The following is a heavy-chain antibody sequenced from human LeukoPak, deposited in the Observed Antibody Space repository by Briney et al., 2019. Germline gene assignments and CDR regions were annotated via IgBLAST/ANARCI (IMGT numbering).Heavy chain of an antibody. J-gene: IGHJ4*02. V-gene: IGHV3-21*01. D-gene: IGHD3-9*01. CDR1: GFTFSSYS. CDR2: ISSSSSYI. CDR3: ARDFDMGITPGDDFDF. Sequence: GGSLRLSCAAPGFTFSSYSMNWVRQAPGKGLEWVSSISSSSSYIYYADSVKGRFTISRDNAKNSLYLQMNSLRAEDTAVYYCARDFDMGITPGDDFDFRGQGTLVTVSS.